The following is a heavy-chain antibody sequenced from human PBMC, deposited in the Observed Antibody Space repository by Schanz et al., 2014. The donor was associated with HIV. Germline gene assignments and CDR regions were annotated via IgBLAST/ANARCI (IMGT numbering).Heavy chain of an antibody. J-gene: IGHJ4*02. CDR2: IYHTGGA. CDR1: GGSLSSGGSYS. D-gene: IGHD3-10*01. V-gene: IGHV4-30-2*01. CDR3: ARVPAGSGSNFDS. Sequence: QLQLQESGSGLVKPSQTLSLTCAVSGGSLSSGGSYSWSWVRKPPGKGLEWIGHIYHTGGASYTPSLKSRVTMSVDKSKNQFSLKLPSVTAADTAVYYCARVPAGSGSNFDSWGQGNLVTVSS.